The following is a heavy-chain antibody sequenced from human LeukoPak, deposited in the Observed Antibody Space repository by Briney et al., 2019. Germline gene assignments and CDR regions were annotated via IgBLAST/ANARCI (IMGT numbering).Heavy chain of an antibody. Sequence: PGGSIRLSCAAYAFTFSNAWMSWVRQAPGKGREWVGRIKRKTDGGTTDDSAHVNGRFTISRDDSKNTLYLQMNSLKTEDTAVYYCTTAGVQYRDYWGQGTLVTVSS. D-gene: IGHD4-11*01. CDR1: AFTFSNAW. J-gene: IGHJ4*02. CDR2: IKRKTDGGTT. CDR3: TTAGVQYRDY. V-gene: IGHV3-15*01.